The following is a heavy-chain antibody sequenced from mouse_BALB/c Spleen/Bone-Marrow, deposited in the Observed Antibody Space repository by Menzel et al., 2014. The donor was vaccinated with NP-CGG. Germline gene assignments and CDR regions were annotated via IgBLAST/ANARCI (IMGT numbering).Heavy chain of an antibody. CDR2: ISYSGST. V-gene: IGHV3-2*02. D-gene: IGHD2-14*01. J-gene: IGHJ1*01. CDR1: GYSITSDYA. CDR3: AGTWYFDV. Sequence: VQLQQPGPGLVKPSQSLSLTCTVTGYSITSDYAWNWIRQFPGNKLEWMGYISYSGSTNYNPSLKSRISITRDTSKNQFFLQLNSGTTEVTASYYCAGTWYFDVWGAGTTVTVSS.